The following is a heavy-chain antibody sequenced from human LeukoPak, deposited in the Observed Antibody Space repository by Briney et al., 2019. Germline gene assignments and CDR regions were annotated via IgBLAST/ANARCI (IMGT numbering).Heavy chain of an antibody. J-gene: IGHJ4*02. D-gene: IGHD2-2*01. CDR2: IYTSGSA. Sequence: SETLSLTCTVPGGSISSYYWSWIRQPPGKGLEWIGRIYTSGSANYNPSLKSGVSISVDKTKNQFYLKLSSATAADTAVYYSAREKVSYQLTSYYSDYWGQGSLVTVSS. CDR3: AREKVSYQLTSYYSDY. CDR1: GGSISSYY. V-gene: IGHV4-4*07.